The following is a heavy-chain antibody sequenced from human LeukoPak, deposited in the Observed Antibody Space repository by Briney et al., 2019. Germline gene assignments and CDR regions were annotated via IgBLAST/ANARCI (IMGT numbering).Heavy chain of an antibody. CDR2: ISAYNGNT. CDR3: ASLILGYCSSTSCSDY. V-gene: IGHV1-18*01. Sequence: ASVKVSCKASGYTFTSYGISWVRQAPGRGLEWMGWISAYNGNTNYAQKLQGRVTMTTDTSTSTAYMELRSLRSDDTAVYYCASLILGYCSSTSCSDYWGQGTLVTVSS. CDR1: GYTFTSYG. D-gene: IGHD2-2*01. J-gene: IGHJ4*02.